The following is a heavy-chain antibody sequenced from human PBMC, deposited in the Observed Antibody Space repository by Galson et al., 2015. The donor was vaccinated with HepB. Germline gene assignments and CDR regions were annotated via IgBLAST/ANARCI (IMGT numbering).Heavy chain of an antibody. D-gene: IGHD5-12*01. V-gene: IGHV1-18*01. J-gene: IGHJ6*02. CDR2: ISVYDGNT. Sequence: SVKVSCKASGYIFTSYGISWVRQAPGQGLEWMGWISVYDGNTNYAQRLQGRVTMTTDTSATTAYMELRSLRSDDTAVYYCTRAFVRGLEPTIGGMDVWGQGTTVTVSS. CDR3: TRAFVRGLEPTIGGMDV. CDR1: GYIFTSYG.